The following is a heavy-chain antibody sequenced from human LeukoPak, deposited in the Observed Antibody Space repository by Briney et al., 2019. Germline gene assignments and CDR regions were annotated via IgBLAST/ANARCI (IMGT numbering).Heavy chain of an antibody. J-gene: IGHJ2*01. CDR1: GFTFSSYG. CDR3: AKNRDRGVPTYYYDSSGSSHFDL. D-gene: IGHD3-22*01. V-gene: IGHV3-30*18. Sequence: GGSLRLSCAASGFTFSSYGMHWARQAPGKGLEWVAVISYDGSNKYYADSVKGRFTISRDNSKNTLYLQMNSLRAEDTAVYYCAKNRDRGVPTYYYDSSGSSHFDLWGRGTLVTVSS. CDR2: ISYDGSNK.